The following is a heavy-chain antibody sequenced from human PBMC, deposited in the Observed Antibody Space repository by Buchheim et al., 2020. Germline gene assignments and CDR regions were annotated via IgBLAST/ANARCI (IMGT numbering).Heavy chain of an antibody. V-gene: IGHV1-69*12. CDR1: GGTFSSYA. J-gene: IGHJ6*02. D-gene: IGHD4-17*01. Sequence: QVQLVQSGAEVKKPGSSVKVSCKASGGTFSSYAISWVRQAPGQGLEWMGGIIPIFGTANYAQQFQGRVTITADESTSPAYMELSSLRSEDTAVYYCARDSSDYGDYHGYYYYGMDVWGQGTT. CDR3: ARDSSDYGDYHGYYYYGMDV. CDR2: IIPIFGTA.